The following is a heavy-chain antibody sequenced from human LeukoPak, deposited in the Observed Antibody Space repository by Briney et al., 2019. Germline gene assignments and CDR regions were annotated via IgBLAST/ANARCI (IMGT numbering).Heavy chain of an antibody. CDR3: ARTAYCGGDCYLNWFDP. CDR2: ISAYNGNT. V-gene: IGHV1-18*01. J-gene: IGHJ5*02. D-gene: IGHD2-21*02. CDR1: GNTFTSYG. Sequence: ASVKVSCKASGNTFTSYGISWVRQAPGQGLEWMGWISAYNGNTNYAQKLQGRVTMTTDTSTSTAYMELRSLRSDDTAVYYCARTAYCGGDCYLNWFDPWGQGTLVTVSS.